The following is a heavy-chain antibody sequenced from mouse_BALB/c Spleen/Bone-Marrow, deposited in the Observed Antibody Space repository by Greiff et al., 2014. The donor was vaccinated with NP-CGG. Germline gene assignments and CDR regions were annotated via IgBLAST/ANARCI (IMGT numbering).Heavy chain of an antibody. CDR2: IEPSDSYT. Sequence: QVQLQQSGAEVVKPGASVKVSCKASGYTFTNYWMQWVKQRPGQGLEWIGEIEPSDSYTNYNQDFKGKATLTVDKSSSTAYMQLSSLTSEDSAVYYCARGRTTVVSDYWGQGTSLQSPQ. CDR3: ARGRTTVVSDY. J-gene: IGHJ2*02. V-gene: IGHV1-69*02. D-gene: IGHD1-1*01. CDR1: GYTFTNYW.